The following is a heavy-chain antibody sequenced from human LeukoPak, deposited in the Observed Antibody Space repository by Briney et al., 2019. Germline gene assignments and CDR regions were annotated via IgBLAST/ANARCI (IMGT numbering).Heavy chain of an antibody. D-gene: IGHD1/OR15-1a*01. CDR1: GYTFTSYY. J-gene: IGHJ6*02. CDR2: INPSGGST. Sequence: ASVKVSCKASGYTFTSYYMHWVRQAPGQGLEWMGIINPSGGSTSYAQKFQGRVTMTRDTSTSTVYMELSSLRSEDTAVYYCARGRTAYYYYYGMDVWGQGTTVTVSS. V-gene: IGHV1-46*01. CDR3: ARGRTAYYYYYGMDV.